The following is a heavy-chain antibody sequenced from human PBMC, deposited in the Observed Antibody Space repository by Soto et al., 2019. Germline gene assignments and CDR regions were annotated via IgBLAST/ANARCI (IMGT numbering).Heavy chain of an antibody. V-gene: IGHV1-18*01. D-gene: IGHD6-13*01. CDR3: ASSPAAAGTLERNYYYYYGMDV. CDR1: GYTFTSYG. Sequence: ASVKVSCKASGYTFTSYGISWVRQAPGQGLEWMGWISAYNGNTNYAQKLQGRVTMTTDTSTSTAYMELRSLRSDDTAVYYCASSPAAAGTLERNYYYYYGMDVWGQGTTVTVSS. J-gene: IGHJ6*02. CDR2: ISAYNGNT.